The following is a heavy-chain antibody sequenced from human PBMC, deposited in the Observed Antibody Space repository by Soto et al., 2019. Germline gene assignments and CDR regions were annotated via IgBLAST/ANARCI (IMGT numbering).Heavy chain of an antibody. Sequence: QVQLVQSGDEVKKPGASVKVSCKASGYTFSTYGISWVRQAPGQGLEWMGWISAYNDNTNYAQKFQGRVTMTTDRSTSTASMELRSLRSDDTAVYYCARDDDYSWVSYRYGTRSYYGLDVWAQGTTVTVSS. CDR3: ARDDDYSWVSYRYGTRSYYGLDV. V-gene: IGHV1-18*01. J-gene: IGHJ6*02. CDR2: ISAYNDNT. D-gene: IGHD3-16*02. CDR1: GYTFSTYG.